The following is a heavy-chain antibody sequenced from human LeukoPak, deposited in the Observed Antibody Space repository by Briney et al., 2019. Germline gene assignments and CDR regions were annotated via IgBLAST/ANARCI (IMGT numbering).Heavy chain of an antibody. V-gene: IGHV4-4*07. Sequence: SETLSLTCSVSGGSIRSYYWSWIRQPVGKGLESIGRIYSSGTTNYNPSLKSRVSMSVDMSKNQFSLTLNSVTAADTAVYYCASDGYTASYYSLDYWGQGILVTVSS. CDR2: IYSSGTT. J-gene: IGHJ4*02. CDR3: ASDGYTASYYSLDY. CDR1: GGSIRSYY. D-gene: IGHD1-26*01.